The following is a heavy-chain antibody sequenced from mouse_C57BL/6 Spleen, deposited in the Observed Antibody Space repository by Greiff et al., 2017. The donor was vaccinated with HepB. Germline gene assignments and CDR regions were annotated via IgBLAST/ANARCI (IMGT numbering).Heavy chain of an antibody. V-gene: IGHV1-55*01. Sequence: VQVVESGAELVKPGASVKMSCKASGYTFTSYWITWVKQRPGQGLEWIGDIYPGSGSTNYNEKFKSKATLTVDTSSSTAYMQLSSLTSEDSAVYYCARRELVDYDWFAYWGQGTLVTVSA. CDR3: ARRELVDYDWFAY. CDR1: GYTFTSYW. D-gene: IGHD2-4*01. CDR2: IYPGSGST. J-gene: IGHJ3*01.